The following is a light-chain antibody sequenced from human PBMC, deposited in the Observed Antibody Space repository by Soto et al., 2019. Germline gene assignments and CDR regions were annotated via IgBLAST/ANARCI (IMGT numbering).Light chain of an antibody. CDR3: LLSYSGARPYVV. CDR2: DTS. V-gene: IGLV7-46*01. CDR1: TGAVTSSHY. Sequence: QAVVTQEPSLTVSPGGTVTLTCGSSTGAVTSSHYPYWFQQKPGQAPRTLIYDTSNKHSWTPARFSGSLLGGKAALTLSGAQPEDEAEYYCLLSYSGARPYVVFGGGTKLTVL. J-gene: IGLJ2*01.